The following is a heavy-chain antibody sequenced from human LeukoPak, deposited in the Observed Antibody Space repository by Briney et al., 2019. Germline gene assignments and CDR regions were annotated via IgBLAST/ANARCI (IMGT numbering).Heavy chain of an antibody. CDR1: GFTLSRNA. CDR2: ISVSGDAT. CDR3: AKDGGLWVSAHWGDS. D-gene: IGHD7-27*01. V-gene: IGHV3-23*01. J-gene: IGHJ4*02. Sequence: GGSLRLSCAVSGFTLSRNAMTWVRQAPGKGLQWISSISVSGDATDYADSVKGRFTIYRDISKNTLYLQMNSLRVDDTAVYYCAKDGGLWVSAHWGDSWGRGTLVTVSS.